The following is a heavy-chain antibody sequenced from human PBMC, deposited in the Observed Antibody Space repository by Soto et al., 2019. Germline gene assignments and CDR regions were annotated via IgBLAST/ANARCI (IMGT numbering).Heavy chain of an antibody. J-gene: IGHJ4*02. Sequence: ESGGGLVKPGGSLRLSCAASGFTFSSYSMNWVRQAPGKGLEWVSSISSSSSYIYYADSVKVRFTISRDNAKNSLYLQVNSLRAEDTAVYYCAREGIAAALDYWGQGTLVTVSS. CDR3: AREGIAAALDY. CDR2: ISSSSSYI. D-gene: IGHD6-13*01. CDR1: GFTFSSYS. V-gene: IGHV3-21*01.